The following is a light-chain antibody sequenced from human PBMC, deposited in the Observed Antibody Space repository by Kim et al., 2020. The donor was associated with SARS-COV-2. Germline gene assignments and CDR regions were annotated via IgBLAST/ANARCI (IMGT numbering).Light chain of an antibody. CDR3: SSYAGSNNVV. CDR1: SSDVGGYNY. J-gene: IGLJ2*01. V-gene: IGLV2-8*01. Sequence: GQSVTTACTGTSSDVGGYNYVSWYQQHPGKAPNIMIYEVSKRPSGVPDRFAGSKSGNTASLTVSGLQAEDEADYYCSSYAGSNNVVFGGGTQLTVL. CDR2: EVS.